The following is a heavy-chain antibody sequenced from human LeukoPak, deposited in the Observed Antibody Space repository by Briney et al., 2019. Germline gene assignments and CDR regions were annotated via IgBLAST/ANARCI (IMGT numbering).Heavy chain of an antibody. D-gene: IGHD2-2*01. V-gene: IGHV4-61*02. CDR1: GGSISSGSYY. J-gene: IGHJ5*02. CDR2: IYTSGST. Sequence: SETLSLTCTVSGGSISSGSYYWSWIRQPAGKGLEWIGRIYTSGSTNYNPSLKSRVTISVDTSKNQFSLKLSSVTAADTAVYYCAREGQLLFLRFDPWGQGTLVPVSS. CDR3: AREGQLLFLRFDP.